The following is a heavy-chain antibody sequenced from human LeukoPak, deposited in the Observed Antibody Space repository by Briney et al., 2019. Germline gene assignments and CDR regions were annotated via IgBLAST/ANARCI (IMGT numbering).Heavy chain of an antibody. D-gene: IGHD4-11*01. CDR2: IYYSGST. V-gene: IGHV4-59*01. J-gene: IGHJ4*02. CDR3: ARLRGNYFPDY. CDR1: GDSISGYY. Sequence: PSETLCLTCTVSGDSISGYYWTWIRQPPGKGLEWIGYIYYSGSTNYNPSLKSRLTISVDTSKNQFSLKLSSVTAADTAVYYCARLRGNYFPDYWGQGFLVTVSS.